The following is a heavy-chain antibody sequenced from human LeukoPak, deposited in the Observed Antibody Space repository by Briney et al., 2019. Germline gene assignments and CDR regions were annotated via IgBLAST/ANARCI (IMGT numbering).Heavy chain of an antibody. D-gene: IGHD6-13*01. CDR2: IYHSGTS. J-gene: IGHJ4*02. Sequence: PSETLSLTCTVSGGSISSSSDYWGWIRQAPGKGLEWVGSIYHSGTSYYNPSLKSRVSMSVDTSKNQFSLRLSSVTAADTAIYFCVRVVEQLLPIDYWGQGTPVIVSS. CDR3: VRVVEQLLPIDY. CDR1: GGSISSSSDY. V-gene: IGHV4-39*07.